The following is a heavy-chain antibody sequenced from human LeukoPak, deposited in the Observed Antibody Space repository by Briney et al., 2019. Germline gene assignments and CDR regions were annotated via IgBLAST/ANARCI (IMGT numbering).Heavy chain of an antibody. CDR1: GGSFSGYY. CDR3: ARAVYAQSVAGSAY. D-gene: IGHD6-19*01. CDR2: INHSGST. J-gene: IGHJ4*02. Sequence: PSETLSLTCAVYGGSFSGYYWSWIRQPPGKGLEWIGEINHSGSTNYNPSLKSRVTISVDTSKNQFSLKLSSVTAADTAVYYCARAVYAQSVAGSAYWGQGTLVTVSS. V-gene: IGHV4-34*01.